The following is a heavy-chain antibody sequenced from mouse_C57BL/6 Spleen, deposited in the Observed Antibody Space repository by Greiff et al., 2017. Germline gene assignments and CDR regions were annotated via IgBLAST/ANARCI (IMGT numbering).Heavy chain of an antibody. CDR3: ARWSTTNLAWFAY. CDR1: GYTFTSYW. J-gene: IGHJ3*01. V-gene: IGHV1-64*01. D-gene: IGHD2-1*01. CDR2: IHPNSGST. Sequence: QVQLQQPGAELVKPGASVKLSCKASGYTFTSYWMHWVKQRPGQGLEWIGMIHPNSGSTNYNEKFKSKATLTVDKSSSTAYMQLSSLTSEDSAVYYCARWSTTNLAWFAYWGQGTLVTVSA.